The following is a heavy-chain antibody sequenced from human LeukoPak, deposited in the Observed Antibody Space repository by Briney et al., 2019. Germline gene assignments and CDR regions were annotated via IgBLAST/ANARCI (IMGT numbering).Heavy chain of an antibody. Sequence: GGPLRLSCAASGFTFSSYAMSWVRQAPGKGLEWVSAISGSGGSTYYADSVKGRFTISRDNSKNTLYLQMNSLRAEDTAVYYCAKDLEAGYNARSFLDYWGQGTLVTVSS. D-gene: IGHD5-12*01. CDR2: ISGSGGST. CDR1: GFTFSSYA. V-gene: IGHV3-23*01. CDR3: AKDLEAGYNARSFLDY. J-gene: IGHJ4*02.